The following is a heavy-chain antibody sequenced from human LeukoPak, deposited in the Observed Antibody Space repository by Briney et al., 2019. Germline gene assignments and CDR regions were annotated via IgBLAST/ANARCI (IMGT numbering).Heavy chain of an antibody. J-gene: IGHJ4*02. CDR1: GGSISSGGYY. V-gene: IGHV4-31*03. CDR2: IYYSGST. Sequence: SQTLSLTCTVSGGSISSGGYYWSWIRQHPGKGLEWIGYIYYSGSTYYNPSLKSRVTISVDTSKNQFSLELSSVTAADTAVYYCATSGETDLQWLPHFDYWGQGTLVTVSS. D-gene: IGHD6-19*01. CDR3: ATSGETDLQWLPHFDY.